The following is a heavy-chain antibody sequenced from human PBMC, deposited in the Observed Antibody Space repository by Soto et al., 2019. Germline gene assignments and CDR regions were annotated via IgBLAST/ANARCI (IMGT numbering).Heavy chain of an antibody. CDR3: ARVPTP. V-gene: IGHV4-30-2*01. CDR1: VGSISSGGYS. Sequence: QLQLQESGSGLVKPSQTLSITCAVSVGSISSGGYSWSWIRQPPGKGLEWIGYIYHSGRTFYNPSLKSRVTISLDRSKNQFSLKLSSVTAADTAVYFCARVPTPWGQGTLVTVSS. J-gene: IGHJ5*02. CDR2: IYHSGRT.